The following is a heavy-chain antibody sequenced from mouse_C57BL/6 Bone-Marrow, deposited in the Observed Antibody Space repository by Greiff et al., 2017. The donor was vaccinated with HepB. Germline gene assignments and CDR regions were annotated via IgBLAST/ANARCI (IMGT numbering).Heavy chain of an antibody. CDR1: GYSFTGYY. J-gene: IGHJ1*03. Sequence: VQLQQSGPELVKPGASVKISCTASGYSFTGYYMNWVKQSPEKSLEWIGEINPSTGGTTYNQKFKAKATLTVDKSSSTAYMQLKSLTSEDSAVYYCASSRGYYYSSSYGFDVWGRGTTVTVSA. D-gene: IGHD1-1*01. V-gene: IGHV1-42*01. CDR3: ASSRGYYYSSSYGFDV. CDR2: INPSTGGT.